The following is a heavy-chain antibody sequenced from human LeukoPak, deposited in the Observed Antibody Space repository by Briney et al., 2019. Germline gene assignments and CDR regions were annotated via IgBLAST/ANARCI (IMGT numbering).Heavy chain of an antibody. D-gene: IGHD3-16*01. Sequence: SGPALVKPTETLTLTCTFSGFSLTSSGVGVGWIRQPPGKALEWLATIYWDDDKRYSPSLRPRLTITKDTSKNQVLLTTTNMDPVDTATYFCVHIRGITPGNTDFWGQGTLVTVSS. CDR3: VHIRGITPGNTDF. CDR2: IYWDDDK. V-gene: IGHV2-5*02. CDR1: GFSLTSSGVG. J-gene: IGHJ4*02.